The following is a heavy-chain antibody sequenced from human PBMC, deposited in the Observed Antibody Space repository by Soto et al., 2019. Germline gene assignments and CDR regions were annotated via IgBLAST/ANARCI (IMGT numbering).Heavy chain of an antibody. J-gene: IGHJ6*02. V-gene: IGHV1-3*01. CDR1: GYTFTSYA. Sequence: GASVKVSCKASGYTFTSYAMHWVRQAPGQRLEWMGWINAGNGSTSYAQKFQGRVTMTRDTSTSTVYMELSSLRSEDTAVYYCARDLVGGRADYYGSGSYYNGGYYYYGMDVWGQGTTVTVSS. CDR2: INAGNGST. D-gene: IGHD3-10*01. CDR3: ARDLVGGRADYYGSGSYYNGGYYYYGMDV.